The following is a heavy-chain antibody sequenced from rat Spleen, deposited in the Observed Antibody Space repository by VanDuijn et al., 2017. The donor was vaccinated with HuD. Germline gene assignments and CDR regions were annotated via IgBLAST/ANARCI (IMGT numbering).Heavy chain of an antibody. Sequence: QVQLKESGPGLVQPSQTLSLTCTVSGFSLTSFHVHWVRQPPGKGLEWMGAMWAGGGTNYNLAVQSRLSISRDTSKSQVFLKMNSLHTEDTAIYFCARTYGGYTSHWFAYWGRGTLVTVSS. V-gene: IGHV2-1*01. J-gene: IGHJ3*01. D-gene: IGHD1-11*01. CDR1: GFSLTSFH. CDR3: ARTYGGYTSHWFAY. CDR2: MWAGGGT.